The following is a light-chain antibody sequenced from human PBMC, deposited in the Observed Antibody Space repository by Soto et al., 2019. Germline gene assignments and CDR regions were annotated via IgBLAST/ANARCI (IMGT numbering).Light chain of an antibody. J-gene: IGKJ4*01. Sequence: DIQMTQSPSAVSAPVGDRVTITCRASQDISRWLAWYQQKPGKAPNLLIYSASSLYSGVPSRFSGSGSGTDFTLTISSLQPEDFATYYCQQANTFALTFGGGTRVEIK. V-gene: IGKV1-12*01. CDR3: QQANTFALT. CDR1: QDISRW. CDR2: SAS.